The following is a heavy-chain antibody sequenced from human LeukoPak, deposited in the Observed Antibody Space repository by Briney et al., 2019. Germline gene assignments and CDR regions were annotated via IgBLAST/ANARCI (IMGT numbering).Heavy chain of an antibody. V-gene: IGHV4-34*01. CDR1: GGSFSGYH. J-gene: IGHJ4*02. CDR3: ASTSAMVYFDY. D-gene: IGHD5-18*01. Sequence: SETLSLTCAVSGGSFSGYHWSWIRQPPGKGLEWIGEINHRGSTNYNPSLKSRVTISVDTSKNQFSLKLSSVTAADTAVYYCASTSAMVYFDYWGQGTLVTVSP. CDR2: INHRGST.